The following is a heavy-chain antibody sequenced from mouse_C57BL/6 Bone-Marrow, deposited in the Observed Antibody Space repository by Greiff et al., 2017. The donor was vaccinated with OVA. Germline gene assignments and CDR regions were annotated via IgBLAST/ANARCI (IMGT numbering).Heavy chain of an antibody. CDR1: GYTFTSYW. CDR3: ARRITTARGFAY. J-gene: IGHJ3*01. D-gene: IGHD1-2*01. V-gene: IGHV1-69*01. Sequence: VQLQQPGAELVMPGASVKLSCKASGYTFTSYWMHWVKQRPGQGLEWIGEIDPSDSYTNYNQKFKGKSTLTVDKSSSTAYMQLSSLTSEDSAVYYCARRITTARGFAYWGQGTLVTVSA. CDR2: IDPSDSYT.